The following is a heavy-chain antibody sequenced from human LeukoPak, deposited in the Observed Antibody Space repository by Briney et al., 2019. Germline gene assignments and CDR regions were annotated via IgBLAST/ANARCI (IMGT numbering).Heavy chain of an antibody. CDR2: IIPIFGTA. CDR1: GGTFSSYA. V-gene: IGHV1-69*13. D-gene: IGHD3-3*01. J-gene: IGHJ6*02. Sequence: SVKVSCKASGGTFSSYAISWVRQAPGQGLEWMGGIIPIFGTANYAQKFQGRVTITADESTSTACMELSSLRSEDTAVYYCARDRRSLIRYYDFWSGYYGMDVWGQGTTVTVSS. CDR3: ARDRRSLIRYYDFWSGYYGMDV.